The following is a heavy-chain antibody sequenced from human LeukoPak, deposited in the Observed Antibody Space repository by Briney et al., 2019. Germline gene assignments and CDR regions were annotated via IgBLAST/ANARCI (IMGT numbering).Heavy chain of an antibody. V-gene: IGHV3-23*01. D-gene: IGHD3-10*01. J-gene: IGHJ4*02. Sequence: GGSLRLSCAASGFAFRSYAMSWVRQAPGKGLEWVSAISGSGGSTYYADSVKGRFTISRDNSKNTLYLQMNSLRAEDTAVYYCAKSFYGSGTHYFDYWGQGTLVTVSS. CDR3: AKSFYGSGTHYFDY. CDR2: ISGSGGST. CDR1: GFAFRSYA.